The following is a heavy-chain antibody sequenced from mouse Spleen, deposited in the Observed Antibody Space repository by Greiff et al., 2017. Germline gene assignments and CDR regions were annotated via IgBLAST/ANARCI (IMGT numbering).Heavy chain of an antibody. Sequence: EVKVVESGGGLVQSGRSLRLSCATSGFTFSDFYMEWVRQAPGKGLEWIAASRNKANDYTTEYSASVKGRFIVSRDTSQSILYLQMNALRAEDTAIYYCARDASNWEREFAYWGQGTLVTVSA. CDR1: GFTFSDFY. CDR2: SRNKANDYTT. V-gene: IGHV7-1*01. CDR3: ARDASNWEREFAY. J-gene: IGHJ3*01. D-gene: IGHD4-1*01.